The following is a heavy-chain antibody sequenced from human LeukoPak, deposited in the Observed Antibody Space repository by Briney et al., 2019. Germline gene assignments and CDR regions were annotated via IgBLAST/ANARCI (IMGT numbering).Heavy chain of an antibody. CDR2: ISDSSSTI. J-gene: IGHJ4*02. CDR1: GFTFSSYG. D-gene: IGHD3-9*01. CDR3: ARWGATGYGDY. Sequence: GGSLRLSCAASGFTFSSYGMNWVREAPGKGLEWVSYISDSSSTIYYADSVKGRLTISRDNAKNSLYLQMNSLRAEDTAVYYCARWGATGYGDYWGQGTLVTVSS. V-gene: IGHV3-48*03.